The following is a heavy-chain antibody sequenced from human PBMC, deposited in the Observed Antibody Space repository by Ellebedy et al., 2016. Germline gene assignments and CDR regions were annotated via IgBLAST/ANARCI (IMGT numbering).Heavy chain of an antibody. V-gene: IGHV3-21*01. CDR1: GFTFSSYS. Sequence: GGSLRLXXAASGFTFSSYSMNWVRQAPGKGLEWVSSISSSSSYIYYADSVKGRFTISRDNSKNTLYLQMNSLRAEDTAVYYCARDMGDRGNRDAFDIWGQGTMVTVSS. CDR3: ARDMGDRGNRDAFDI. D-gene: IGHD3-16*01. J-gene: IGHJ3*02. CDR2: ISSSSSYI.